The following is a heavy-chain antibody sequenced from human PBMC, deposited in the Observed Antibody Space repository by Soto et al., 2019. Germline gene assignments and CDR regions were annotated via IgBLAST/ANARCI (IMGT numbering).Heavy chain of an antibody. D-gene: IGHD6-13*01. V-gene: IGHV4-30-2*01. CDR3: ASKQLVRGFFDY. CDR1: GDSISSGGYS. Sequence: KPSETLSLTCAVSGDSISSGGYSWSWIRQPPGKGLEWIGYIYHSGSTYYNPSLKSRVTISVDRSKNQFSLKLSSVTAADTAVYYCASKQLVRGFFDYWGQGTLVTVSS. CDR2: IYHSGST. J-gene: IGHJ4*02.